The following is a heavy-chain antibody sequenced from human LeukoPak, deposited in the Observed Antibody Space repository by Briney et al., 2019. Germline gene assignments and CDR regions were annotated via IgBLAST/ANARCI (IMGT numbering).Heavy chain of an antibody. CDR2: IIPIFGTA. Sequence: ASVKVSCKASGGTFSSYAISWVRQAPGQGLEWMGGIIPIFGTANYAQKFQGRVTITTDESTSTAYMELSSLRSEDTAVYYCAREDGGFNWFDPWGQGTLVTVSS. CDR3: AREDGGFNWFDP. D-gene: IGHD3-16*01. J-gene: IGHJ5*02. V-gene: IGHV1-69*05. CDR1: GGTFSSYA.